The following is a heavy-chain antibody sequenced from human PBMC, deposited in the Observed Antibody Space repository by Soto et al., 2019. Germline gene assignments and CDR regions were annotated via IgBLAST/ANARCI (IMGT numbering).Heavy chain of an antibody. CDR3: ARAPLIIGHITNSGEASPGVLDY. J-gene: IGHJ4*02. Sequence: GGSLRLSCAACGFTFSSYGMHWVRQAPGKGLERVAVISYDGSNKYYADSVKGRFTISRDSSKNTLYLQMNNLRSDESALYYCARAPLIIGHITNSGEASPGVLDYWGQGTPVTVSS. V-gene: IGHV3-30*03. CDR1: GFTFSSYG. D-gene: IGHD3-3*01. CDR2: ISYDGSNK.